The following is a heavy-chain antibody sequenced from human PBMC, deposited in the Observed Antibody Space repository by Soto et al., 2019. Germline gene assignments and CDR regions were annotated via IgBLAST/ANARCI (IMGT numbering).Heavy chain of an antibody. CDR3: VKNDILTGWPFDI. V-gene: IGHV4-59*01. J-gene: IGHJ3*02. CDR1: GGSITYY. CDR2: IYHSGRT. D-gene: IGHD3-9*01. Sequence: PSETLSLTCTVSGGSITYYCSWMRLSPGKGLEWIGYIYHSGRTNYNPSLKSRITISLDTSKNQFSLTLSSVTAADTAVYYCVKNDILTGWPFDIWGQGTKVTV.